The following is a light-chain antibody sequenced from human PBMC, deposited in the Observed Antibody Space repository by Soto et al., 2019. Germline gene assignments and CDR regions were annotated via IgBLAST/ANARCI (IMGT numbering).Light chain of an antibody. CDR1: FSDVGGHNL. Sequence: QSALTQPVSVSGSPGQSITISCTGTFSDVGGHNLVSWHQQHPGKAPKLMIYEGTKRPSGVSNRFSGSKSGNTASLTISGLQAEDEADYYCCSYAGSSTLVFGGGTKLTVL. CDR2: EGT. J-gene: IGLJ2*01. CDR3: CSYAGSSTLV. V-gene: IGLV2-23*01.